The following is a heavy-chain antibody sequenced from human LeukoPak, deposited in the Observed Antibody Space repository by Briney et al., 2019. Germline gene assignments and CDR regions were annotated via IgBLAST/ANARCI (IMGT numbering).Heavy chain of an antibody. Sequence: SETLSLTCAVYGGSFSGYYWSWIRQPPGKGLEWIGEINHSGSTNYNPSLKSRVTISVDTSKNQFSLKLSSVTAADTAVYYCARERLRPYNWFDPWGQGTLVTVSS. CDR2: INHSGST. J-gene: IGHJ5*02. V-gene: IGHV4-34*01. D-gene: IGHD5-12*01. CDR3: ARERLRPYNWFDP. CDR1: GGSFSGYY.